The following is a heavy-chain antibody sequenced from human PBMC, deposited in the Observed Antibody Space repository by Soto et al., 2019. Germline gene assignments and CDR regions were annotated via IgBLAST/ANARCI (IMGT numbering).Heavy chain of an antibody. Sequence: ETLSLTCTVSGGSISSSSYYWGWIRQPPGKGLEWIGSIYYSGSTYYNPSLKSRVTISVDTSKNQFSLKLSSVTAADTAVYYCARYYCGGGSCQGFDIWGQGTMVTVSS. CDR3: ARYYCGGGSCQGFDI. CDR2: IYYSGST. D-gene: IGHD2-15*01. J-gene: IGHJ3*02. V-gene: IGHV4-39*01. CDR1: GGSISSSSYY.